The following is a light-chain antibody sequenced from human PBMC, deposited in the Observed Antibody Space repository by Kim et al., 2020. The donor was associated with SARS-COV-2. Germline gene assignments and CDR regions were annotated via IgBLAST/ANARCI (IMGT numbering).Light chain of an antibody. CDR1: SSNIGINV. Sequence: ELTQPPSASGTPGQRVTISCSGCSSNIGINVVNWYQQLPGTAPKLLIYDSNQRPSGVPDRVSGSKSGTSASLAISGLQSEDEADYFCASWDDSLTGFVLGTGTKVTVL. J-gene: IGLJ1*01. V-gene: IGLV1-44*01. CDR2: DSN. CDR3: ASWDDSLTGFV.